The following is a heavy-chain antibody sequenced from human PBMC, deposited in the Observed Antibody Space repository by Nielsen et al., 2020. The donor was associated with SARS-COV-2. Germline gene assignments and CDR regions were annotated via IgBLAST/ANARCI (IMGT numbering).Heavy chain of an antibody. J-gene: IGHJ6*03. D-gene: IGHD5-18*01. CDR3: ARAPIRYSYGYFYMDV. CDR2: INPSGSGT. CDR1: GFTFSSYS. Sequence: GGSLRLSCAASGFTFSSYSMNWVRQAPGQGLVWVSRINPSGSGTAYADSVKGRFAVSRDNAENTVVLQIHSLRVEDTAVYYCARAPIRYSYGYFYMDVWGKGTTVTVSS. V-gene: IGHV3-74*01.